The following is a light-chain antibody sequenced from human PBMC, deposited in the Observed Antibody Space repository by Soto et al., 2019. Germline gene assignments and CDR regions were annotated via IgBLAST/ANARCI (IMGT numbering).Light chain of an antibody. Sequence: TQMTQSPLSLSASVGEKIIITFRASLDVGSDVSWYQQKPGQAPKLVIYAASNLYTGVPSRFSGRRSGTEFTLTISSLQPEDFASYYCLQDYGDSWTFGQGTKVDIK. CDR2: AAS. V-gene: IGKV1-6*01. CDR3: LQDYGDSWT. J-gene: IGKJ1*01. CDR1: LDVGSD.